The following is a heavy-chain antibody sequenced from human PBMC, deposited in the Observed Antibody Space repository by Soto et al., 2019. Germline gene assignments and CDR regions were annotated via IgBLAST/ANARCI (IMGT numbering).Heavy chain of an antibody. J-gene: IGHJ4*02. CDR2: VYFTGST. V-gene: IGHV4-61*01. Sequence: SETLSLTCTVSGDSVSSGIYYWSWIRQPPGKGLEWLGYVYFTGSTDYNPSLKSRVTISLNTSKNQFSLRLSSVTAADTAVYYCARGRRSTYYLDYWGQGTLVTVYS. CDR3: ARGRRSTYYLDY. D-gene: IGHD1-26*01. CDR1: GDSVSSGIYY.